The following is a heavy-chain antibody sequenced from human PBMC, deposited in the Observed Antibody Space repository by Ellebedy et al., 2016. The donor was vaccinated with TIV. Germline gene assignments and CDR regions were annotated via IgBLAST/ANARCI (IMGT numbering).Heavy chain of an antibody. Sequence: AASVKVSCKASGYTFTGYYIHWVRQAPGQGLEWVAWINPNSGDTAYAQNLQGRVTATGDTSISTAYMELSRLISDDTAVYYCVRDLTNYGSSSYWGQGTLVTVSS. V-gene: IGHV1-2*02. D-gene: IGHD3-22*01. J-gene: IGHJ4*02. CDR1: GYTFTGYY. CDR3: VRDLTNYGSSSY. CDR2: INPNSGDT.